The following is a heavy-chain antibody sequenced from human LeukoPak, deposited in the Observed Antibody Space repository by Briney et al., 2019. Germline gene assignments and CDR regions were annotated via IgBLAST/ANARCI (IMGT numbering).Heavy chain of an antibody. CDR2: TSYDGSHK. Sequence: GGSLRLSCAASGFTISSYGMHWVRQAPGKGLEWVAVTSYDGSHKNYADSAKGRFTISRDNSKNTLELQMSSLRAEDTAVYYCAEDQDSYGLDFWGQGTLVTVSS. V-gene: IGHV3-30*18. CDR3: AEDQDSYGLDF. J-gene: IGHJ4*02. D-gene: IGHD5-18*01. CDR1: GFTISSYG.